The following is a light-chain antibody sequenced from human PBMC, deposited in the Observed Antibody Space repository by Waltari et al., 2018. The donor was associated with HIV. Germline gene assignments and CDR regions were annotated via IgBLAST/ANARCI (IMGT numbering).Light chain of an antibody. J-gene: IGLJ2*01. CDR1: SSDVGGYNA. CDR3: SSYTSSDTVV. CDR2: EVS. V-gene: IGLV2-14*01. Sequence: QSALTQPASVSGSPGQSISISCTGTSSDVGGYNAVSWYQQTPAKAPKLVILEVSNRPSGVSTRFSGSKSGNRASLTISGLQAEDEAYYYCSSYTSSDTVVFGGGTKVTVL.